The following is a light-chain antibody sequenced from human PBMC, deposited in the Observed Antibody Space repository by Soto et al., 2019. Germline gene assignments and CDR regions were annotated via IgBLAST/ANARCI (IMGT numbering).Light chain of an antibody. V-gene: IGLV2-14*01. CDR3: SSYTDTTTLV. CDR1: STDIGYYNY. Sequence: QSALTQPASVSGSPGQSITISCAGTSTDIGYYNYVSWYQQHPGRPPKLLIFQINNRPSGVSDRFSGSRSGSTASLTISGLQPEDEADYYYSSYTDTTTLVFGGGTKLTVL. J-gene: IGLJ2*01. CDR2: QIN.